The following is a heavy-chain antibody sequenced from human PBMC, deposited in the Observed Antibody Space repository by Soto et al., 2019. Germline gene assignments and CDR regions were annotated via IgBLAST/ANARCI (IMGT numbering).Heavy chain of an antibody. CDR3: ARALGGYCSGGSCYSGFYFDY. J-gene: IGHJ4*02. CDR1: GGTFSSSA. CDR2: IITISGTA. D-gene: IGHD2-15*01. V-gene: IGHV1-69*13. Sequence: GASVKVSCKASGGTFSSSAISWVRQAPGQGLEWLGVIITISGTANHAQKFQGRVTITADESTSTAYMELSSLRSEDTAVYYCARALGGYCSGGSCYSGFYFDYWGQGTLVTVSS.